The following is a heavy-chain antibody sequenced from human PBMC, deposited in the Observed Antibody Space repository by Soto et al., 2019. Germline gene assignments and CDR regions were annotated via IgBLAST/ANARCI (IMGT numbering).Heavy chain of an antibody. J-gene: IGHJ1*01. CDR3: ARETVYGSGSYNG. D-gene: IGHD3-10*01. Sequence: SETLSLTCTVSGGSVNSDSYFGTWIGQPPGKTLEWIGYIYYSGNTNYNPCLRSRITISLDTSKNQFSLKLSSVTAADTAVYYCARETVYGSGSYNGWGQGNLVTVS. CDR1: GGSVNSDSYF. V-gene: IGHV4-61*01. CDR2: IYYSGNT.